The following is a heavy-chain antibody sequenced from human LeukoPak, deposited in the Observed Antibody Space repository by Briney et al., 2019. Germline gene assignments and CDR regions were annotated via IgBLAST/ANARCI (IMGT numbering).Heavy chain of an antibody. CDR3: ARAGSSDYFDY. Sequence: PSETLSLTCTVSGYSISSGYYWGWIRQPPGKGLEWIGSIYYSGSTYYNPSLKSRVTISVDTSKNQFSLKLSSVTAADTAVYYCARAGSSDYFDYWGQGTLVTVSS. D-gene: IGHD6-13*01. J-gene: IGHJ4*02. V-gene: IGHV4-38-2*02. CDR1: GYSISSGYY. CDR2: IYYSGST.